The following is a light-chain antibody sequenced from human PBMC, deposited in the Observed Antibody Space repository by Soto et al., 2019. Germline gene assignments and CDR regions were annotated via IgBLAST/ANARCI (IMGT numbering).Light chain of an antibody. V-gene: IGLV2-14*01. Sequence: QSALTQPASVSESPGQSITIPCTGTSSDIGGYNDVSWYQQYPGKAPKLMIYDVTNRPSGVSNRFSGSKSGNTASLPISGXXAEDEAXXYCSSYTSSNSLVVFGGGTKLTVL. CDR1: SSDIGGYND. J-gene: IGLJ2*01. CDR3: SSYTSSNSLVV. CDR2: DVT.